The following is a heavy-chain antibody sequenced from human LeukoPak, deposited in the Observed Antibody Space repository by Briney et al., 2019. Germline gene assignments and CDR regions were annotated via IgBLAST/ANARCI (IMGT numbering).Heavy chain of an antibody. CDR3: ARDAELLRSSGWYGSYWFDS. CDR2: ISVYNGDT. J-gene: IGHJ5*01. CDR1: GYTFSNYG. V-gene: IGHV1-18*01. D-gene: IGHD6-19*01. Sequence: ASVKVSCKASGYTFSNYGVAWVRQAPGQGLEWMGWISVYNGDTKYAQEFQGRVTMTTDTSASIAYMELRTLRSDDTAVYYCARDAELLRSSGWYGSYWFDSWGQGTLVTVSS.